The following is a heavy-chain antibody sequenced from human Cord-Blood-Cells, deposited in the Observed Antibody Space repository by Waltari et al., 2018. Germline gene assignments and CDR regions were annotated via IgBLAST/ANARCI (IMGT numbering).Heavy chain of an antibody. CDR1: GFTFGSYA. Sequence: QVQLVESGGGVVQPGRSLRLSCAASGFTFGSYAIHGVRQAPGKGLEWVAVISYDGSNKYYADSVKGRFTISRDNSKNTLYLRMNSLRAEDTAVYYCANPSNWFDPWGQGTLVTVSS. V-gene: IGHV3-30*04. CDR2: ISYDGSNK. J-gene: IGHJ5*02. CDR3: ANPSNWFDP.